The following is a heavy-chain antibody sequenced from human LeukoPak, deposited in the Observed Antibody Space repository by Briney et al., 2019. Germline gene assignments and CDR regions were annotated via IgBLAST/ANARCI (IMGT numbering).Heavy chain of an antibody. Sequence: ASVKLSCKASGGTFSSYAISWVRQAPGQGLEWMGGIIPIFGTADYAQKFQGRVTITADESTSTTYMELSSLRSEDTAVYYCARAPYYDILTGRRGGYYFDYWGQGTLVTVSS. D-gene: IGHD3-9*01. V-gene: IGHV1-69*01. CDR2: IIPIFGTA. CDR3: ARAPYYDILTGRRGGYYFDY. J-gene: IGHJ4*02. CDR1: GGTFSSYA.